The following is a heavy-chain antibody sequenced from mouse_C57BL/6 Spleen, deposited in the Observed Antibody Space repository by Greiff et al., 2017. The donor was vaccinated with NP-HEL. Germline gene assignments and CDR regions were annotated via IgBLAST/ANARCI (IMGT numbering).Heavy chain of an antibody. V-gene: IGHV14-4*01. Sequence: EVQLQQSGAELVRPGASVKLSCTASGFNIKDDYMHWVKQRPEQGLEWIGWIDPENGDTEYASKFQGKATITADTSSNTAYLQLSSLTSEDTAVYYGTTLNWGGFAYWGQGTLVTVSA. J-gene: IGHJ3*01. D-gene: IGHD4-1*01. CDR1: GFNIKDDY. CDR2: IDPENGDT. CDR3: TTLNWGGFAY.